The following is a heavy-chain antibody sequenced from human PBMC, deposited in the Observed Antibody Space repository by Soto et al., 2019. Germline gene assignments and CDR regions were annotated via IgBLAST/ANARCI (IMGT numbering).Heavy chain of an antibody. CDR1: GGSISSYY. CDR3: ARDRSTYDFWSGYGYYYYYGMDV. J-gene: IGHJ6*02. V-gene: IGHV4-59*01. D-gene: IGHD3-3*01. CDR2: IYYSGST. Sequence: QVQLQESGPGLVKPSETLSLTCTVSGGSISSYYWSWIRQPPGKGLEWIGYIYYSGSTNYNPSLKIRVTISVDPSKNQFSLKLSSVTAADTAVYYCARDRSTYDFWSGYGYYYYYGMDVWGQGTTVTVSS.